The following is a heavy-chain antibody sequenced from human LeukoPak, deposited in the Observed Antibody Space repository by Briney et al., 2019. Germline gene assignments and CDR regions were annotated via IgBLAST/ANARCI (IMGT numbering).Heavy chain of an antibody. CDR2: IYYSGST. CDR1: GGSISSGGYY. D-gene: IGHD3-9*01. J-gene: IGHJ4*02. V-gene: IGHV4-31*03. Sequence: SQTLSLTCTVSGGSISSGGYYWSWIRQHPGKGLEWIGYIYYSGSTYYNPSLKSRVTISVETSKNQFSLKLRSVTAADTAVYYCARATGYGEVTFDYWGQGTLVTVSS. CDR3: ARATGYGEVTFDY.